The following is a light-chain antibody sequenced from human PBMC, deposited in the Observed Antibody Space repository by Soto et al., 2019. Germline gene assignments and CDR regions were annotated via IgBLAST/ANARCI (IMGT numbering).Light chain of an antibody. V-gene: IGKV1-27*01. CDR2: SAS. Sequence: DIQMTQSPSSLSASVGDRVTITCRASQVITNFLAWYQQKPGKVPRLLIYSASTLQSGVPRRFSGSGSGTDFTLTISSLQPEDVATYSCQKYNSAPLTFGGGTKVEIK. J-gene: IGKJ4*01. CDR1: QVITNF. CDR3: QKYNSAPLT.